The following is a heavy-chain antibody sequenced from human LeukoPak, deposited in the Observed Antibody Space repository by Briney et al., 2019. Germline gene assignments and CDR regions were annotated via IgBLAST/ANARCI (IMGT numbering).Heavy chain of an antibody. CDR3: ARALEYCGGDCYSTPFDY. CDR1: GGSISSSNW. D-gene: IGHD2-21*02. CDR2: IYHSGST. Sequence: SETLSLTCAVSGGSISSSNWWSWVRQPPGKGLEWIGEIYHSGSTNYNPSLKSRVTISVDKSKNQFSLKLSSVTAADTAVYYCARALEYCGGDCYSTPFDYWGQGTLDTVSS. V-gene: IGHV4-4*02. J-gene: IGHJ4*02.